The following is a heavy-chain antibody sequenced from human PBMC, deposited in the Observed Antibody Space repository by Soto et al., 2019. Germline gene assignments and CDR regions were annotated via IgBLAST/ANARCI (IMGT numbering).Heavy chain of an antibody. J-gene: IGHJ5*02. V-gene: IGHV1-69*13. Sequence: SVKVSCKASGGTFSSYAISWVRQAPGQGLEWMGGIIPIFGTANYAQKFQGRVTITADESTSTAYMELSSLRSEDTAVYYCARGGEVATLHNLFDPWGQGTLVTVSS. D-gene: IGHD5-12*01. CDR3: ARGGEVATLHNLFDP. CDR2: IIPIFGTA. CDR1: GGTFSSYA.